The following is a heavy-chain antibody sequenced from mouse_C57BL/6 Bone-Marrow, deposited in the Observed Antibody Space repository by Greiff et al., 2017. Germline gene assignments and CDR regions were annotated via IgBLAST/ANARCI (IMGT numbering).Heavy chain of an antibody. CDR1: GYTFTSYW. CDR3: ARPYYYGTLAY. V-gene: IGHV1-52*01. J-gene: IGHJ3*01. D-gene: IGHD1-1*01. Sequence: QVQLQQPGAELVRPGSSVKLSCKASGYTFTSYWMPWVKQRPIQGLEWIGNIDPSDSETHYNQKFKDKATLTVDKSSSTAYMQLSSLTSEDSAVYYCARPYYYGTLAYWGQGTLVTVSA. CDR2: IDPSDSET.